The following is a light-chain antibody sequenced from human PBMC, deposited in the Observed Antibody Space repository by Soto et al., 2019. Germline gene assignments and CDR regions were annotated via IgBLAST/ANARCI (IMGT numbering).Light chain of an antibody. CDR3: QQRSNWPWT. Sequence: IVLTQSPATLALSPGERATLSCRASQSVSSYLAWYQQKPGQAPRLLIYDASNRATGIPARFSGSGSGTDFTLTISSLEPEDFEVYYCQQRSNWPWTFGQGTKVDIK. CDR1: QSVSSY. J-gene: IGKJ1*01. V-gene: IGKV3-11*01. CDR2: DAS.